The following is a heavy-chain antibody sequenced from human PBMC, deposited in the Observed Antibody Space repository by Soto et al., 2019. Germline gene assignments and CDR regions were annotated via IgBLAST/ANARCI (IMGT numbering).Heavy chain of an antibody. Sequence: QVQLVQSGAEVKKPGSSVKVSCKASGGTFSRSPISWVRQAPGQGLEWMGGIIPIFGTGNFAQKFQGRVTITEAVSTSTAYLELSRLRSEDTAVYYCAREGTTVVTPAGAFDIWGQGTMVTVSS. CDR2: IIPIFGTG. J-gene: IGHJ3*02. CDR1: GGTFSRSP. CDR3: AREGTTVVTPAGAFDI. V-gene: IGHV1-69*01. D-gene: IGHD4-17*01.